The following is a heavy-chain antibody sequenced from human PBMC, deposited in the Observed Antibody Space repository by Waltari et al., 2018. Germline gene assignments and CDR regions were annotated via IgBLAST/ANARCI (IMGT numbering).Heavy chain of an antibody. CDR3: ARDQIVATISYFDY. Sequence: QVQLQESGPGLVKPSETLSLTCTVSGYSISRGYSWGWIRQPPGKGLEWIGSIYHSGSTYYNPSLKSRVTISVDTSKNQFSLKLSSVTAADTAVYYCARDQIVATISYFDYWGQGTLVTVSS. CDR1: GYSISRGYS. J-gene: IGHJ4*02. CDR2: IYHSGST. D-gene: IGHD5-12*01. V-gene: IGHV4-38-2*02.